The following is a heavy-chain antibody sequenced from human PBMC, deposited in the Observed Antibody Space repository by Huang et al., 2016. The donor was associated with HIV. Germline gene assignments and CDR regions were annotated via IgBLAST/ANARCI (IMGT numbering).Heavy chain of an antibody. D-gene: IGHD3-22*01. V-gene: IGHV1-69*01. CDR1: GGSFRNFA. CDR3: ATVDYYDTSGPQRGYFDN. CDR2: IIATLGTA. J-gene: IGHJ4*02. Sequence: QVQLVQSGAEVKKPGSSVKVSCKASGGSFRNFAMGWVRQAPGQGLEGMGVIIATLGTANYAQKFEGRVTIIADESTSTAYMELSSLRSEDTAVYYCATVDYYDTSGPQRGYFDNWGQGTLVTVSS.